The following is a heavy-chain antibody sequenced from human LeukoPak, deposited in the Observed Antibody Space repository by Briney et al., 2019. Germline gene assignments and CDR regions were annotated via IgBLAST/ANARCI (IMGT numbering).Heavy chain of an antibody. CDR3: AREWVGCSSTSCYYYDSSGYYRSLDY. J-gene: IGHJ4*02. V-gene: IGHV3-30*07. Sequence: DSEKGRFTISRDNSKNTLYLQMNSLRAEDTAVYYCAREWVGCSSTSCYYYDSSGYYRSLDYWGQGTLVTVSS. D-gene: IGHD3-22*01.